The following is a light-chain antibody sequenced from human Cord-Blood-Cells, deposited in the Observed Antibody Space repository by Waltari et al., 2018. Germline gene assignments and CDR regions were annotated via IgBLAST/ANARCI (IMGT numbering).Light chain of an antibody. V-gene: IGLV2-8*01. J-gene: IGLJ2*01. CDR2: EVS. Sequence: QSALTQPPSASGSPGQSVTISCTGTSSDVGGYNYVSWYQQHPGKAPKPMIYEVSKRPSGVPYRFSGSKSGNTASLTVSGLQAEDEADYYCSSYAGSNNLGVVFGGGTKLTVL. CDR1: SSDVGGYNY. CDR3: SSYAGSNNLGVV.